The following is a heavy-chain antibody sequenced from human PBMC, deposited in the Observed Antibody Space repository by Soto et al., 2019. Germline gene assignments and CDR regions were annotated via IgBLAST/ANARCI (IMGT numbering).Heavy chain of an antibody. J-gene: IGHJ4*02. Sequence: QITLKESGPTLVNPTQTLTLTCTFSGFSLTTSGVGVGWIRQPPGKALEWLAFIYWDDDKRYSPSLKSRLTITXXPXKXPVVLTMTNFDPLDTATYYCAHPPPPDSGTYLPFDYWGQGTLVTVSS. D-gene: IGHD3-10*01. CDR1: GFSLTTSGVG. CDR3: AHPPPPDSGTYLPFDY. V-gene: IGHV2-5*02. CDR2: IYWDDDK.